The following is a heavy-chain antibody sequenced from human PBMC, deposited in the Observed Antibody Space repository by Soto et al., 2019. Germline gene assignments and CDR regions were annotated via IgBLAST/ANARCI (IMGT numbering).Heavy chain of an antibody. J-gene: IGHJ6*02. CDR1: GYTFTGYY. CDR3: ARDPMNSSSWYYYYYGMDV. V-gene: IGHV1-2*02. CDR2: INPNSGGT. Sequence: ASVKVSCKASGYTFTGYYMHWVRQAPGQGLEWMGWINPNSGGTNCAQKFQGRVTMTRDTSISTAYMELSRLRSDDTAVYYCARDPMNSSSWYYYYYGMDVWGQGTTVTVSS. D-gene: IGHD6-13*01.